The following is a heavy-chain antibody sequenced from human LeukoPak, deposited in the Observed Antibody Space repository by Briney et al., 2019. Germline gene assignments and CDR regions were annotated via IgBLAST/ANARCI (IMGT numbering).Heavy chain of an antibody. CDR1: GSSFTSYW. D-gene: IGHD6-19*01. V-gene: IGHV5-51*01. CDR2: IYPGDSDT. J-gene: IGHJ3*02. Sequence: GESLKISCKGSGSSFTSYWIGGVRQMPGKGLEWMGIIYPGDSDTIYSPSFQGQVTISADKSISTAYMQWSSLKASDTAMYYCARPNSSGWPRDVFDIWGQGTMVTVSS. CDR3: ARPNSSGWPRDVFDI.